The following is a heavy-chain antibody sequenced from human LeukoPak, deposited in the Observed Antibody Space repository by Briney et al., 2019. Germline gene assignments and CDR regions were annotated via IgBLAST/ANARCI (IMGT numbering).Heavy chain of an antibody. Sequence: ASVKVSCKASGYTFTSYDINWVRQATGQGLEWMGWMNPNSGNTGYAQKFQGRVTMTRNTSISTAYMELSSLRSEDTAVYYCARSGIQQLVVSWFDPWGQGTLVTLSS. CDR3: ARSGIQQLVVSWFDP. CDR2: MNPNSGNT. D-gene: IGHD6-6*01. CDR1: GYTFTSYD. J-gene: IGHJ5*02. V-gene: IGHV1-8*01.